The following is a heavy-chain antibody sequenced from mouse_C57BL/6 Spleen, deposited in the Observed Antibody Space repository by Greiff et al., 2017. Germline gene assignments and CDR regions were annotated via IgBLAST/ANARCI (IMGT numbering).Heavy chain of an antibody. CDR1: GYTFTSYW. Sequence: QVQLQQSGTELVQPGASVKLSCKASGYTFTSYWLHWVKQRPGQGLEWIGNINPSNGGTNYNEKFKSKATLTVDKSSSTAYMQLSSLTSEDSAVYYSARGVLQYYFDYWGQGTTLTVSS. CDR3: ARGVLQYYFDY. J-gene: IGHJ2*01. D-gene: IGHD2-12*01. V-gene: IGHV1-53*01. CDR2: INPSNGGT.